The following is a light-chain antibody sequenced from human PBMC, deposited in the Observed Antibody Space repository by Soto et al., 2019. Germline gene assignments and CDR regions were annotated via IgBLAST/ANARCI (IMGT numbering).Light chain of an antibody. CDR2: DAS. Sequence: EIVLTQSPATLSLTPGERATLSCRASQSVTNHLAWYQQKPGQTPRLLIYDASNRAAGVPARFSGSGSGADFTLTISSLEPEDSAVYYCQQRYNWPPITFGQGTRLENK. V-gene: IGKV3-11*01. CDR1: QSVTNH. J-gene: IGKJ5*01. CDR3: QQRYNWPPIT.